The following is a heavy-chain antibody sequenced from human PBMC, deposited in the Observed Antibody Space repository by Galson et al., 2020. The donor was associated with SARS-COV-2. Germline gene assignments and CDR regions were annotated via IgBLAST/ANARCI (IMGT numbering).Heavy chain of an antibody. D-gene: IGHD7-27*01. Sequence: KMSGPTLVKPTQTLTLTCTVSGFSLSTGGVAVGWIRQPPGKALEWLALIYWDDDKRYRPSLKSRLSITKDTSKNQVVLTMNNMDPVDTATYYCAHWSIPVTGDPLAFNTWGQGTLVAVSS. V-gene: IGHV2-5*02. CDR1: GFSLSTGGVA. CDR2: IYWDDDK. J-gene: IGHJ3*02. CDR3: AHWSIPVTGDPLAFNT.